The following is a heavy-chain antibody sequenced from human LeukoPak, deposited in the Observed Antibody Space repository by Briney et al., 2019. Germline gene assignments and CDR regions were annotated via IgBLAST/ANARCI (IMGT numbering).Heavy chain of an antibody. J-gene: IGHJ4*02. D-gene: IGHD3-16*01. CDR2: IYSGGST. CDR1: GFTVRTNY. V-gene: IGHV3-53*01. CDR3: ARGRLMASLDY. Sequence: GGSLRLSCAASGFTVRTNYMHWVRRAPGKGLEWVSVIYSGGSTYYADSMKGRFTISRDNSKNTLYLQMNSLRAEDTAVYFCARGRLMASLDYWGQGTLVTVSS.